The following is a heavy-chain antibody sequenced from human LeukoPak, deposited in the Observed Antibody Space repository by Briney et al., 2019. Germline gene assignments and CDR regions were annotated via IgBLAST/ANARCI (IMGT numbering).Heavy chain of an antibody. CDR1: GDSMTSGTYF. Sequence: SETLSLTCSVSGDSMTSGTYFWSWIRQPAGQGLEWIGRIYTSGSTYYSPSLKSRVTISVDTSKNQFSLKLSSVTAADTAVYYCARDGAYYGSGTYVYMDVWGKGTTVTVSS. V-gene: IGHV4-61*02. CDR2: IYTSGST. CDR3: ARDGAYYGSGTYVYMDV. J-gene: IGHJ6*03. D-gene: IGHD3-10*01.